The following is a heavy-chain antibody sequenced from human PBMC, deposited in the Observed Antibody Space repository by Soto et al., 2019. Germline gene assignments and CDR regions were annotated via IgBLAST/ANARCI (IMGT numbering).Heavy chain of an antibody. CDR3: ARELLGRRGLDP. Sequence: ASVKVSCKASGYTFTSYAMHWVRQAPRQRLEWMGWINAGNGNTKYSQKFQGRVTITRDTSASTAYMELSSLRSEDTAVYYCARELLGRRGLDPWGQGTLVTVSS. CDR1: GYTFTSYA. J-gene: IGHJ5*02. V-gene: IGHV1-3*01. D-gene: IGHD3-10*01. CDR2: INAGNGNT.